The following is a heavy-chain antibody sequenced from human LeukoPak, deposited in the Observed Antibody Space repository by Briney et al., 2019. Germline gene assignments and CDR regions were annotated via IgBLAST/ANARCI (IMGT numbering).Heavy chain of an antibody. CDR2: IYSGGTT. V-gene: IGHV3-53*01. J-gene: IGHJ4*02. D-gene: IGHD6-13*01. Sequence: PGGSLRLSCAASGFTVSSNHMSWVRQAPGKGLECVSVIYSGGTTYYADSVKGRFTISRDNSKNTLYLQMNSLRAEDTAVYYCATSWGMATAGTYGYWGQGTLVTVSS. CDR1: GFTVSSNH. CDR3: ATSWGMATAGTYGY.